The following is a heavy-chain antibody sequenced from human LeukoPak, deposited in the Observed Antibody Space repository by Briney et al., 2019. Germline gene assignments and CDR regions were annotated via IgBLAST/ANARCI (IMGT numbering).Heavy chain of an antibody. CDR1: GFTFSSSA. J-gene: IGHJ4*02. CDR2: ISNNGGYT. CDR3: AKQLGYCSDGSCYFPY. D-gene: IGHD2-15*01. V-gene: IGHV3-23*01. Sequence: GGSLSLSCAASGFTFSSSAMSWVRQAPGKGLEWVSTISNNGGYTYYADSVQGRFTISRDNSKSTLCLQMNSLRAEDTAVYYCAKQLGYCSDGSCYFPYWGQGTLVTVSS.